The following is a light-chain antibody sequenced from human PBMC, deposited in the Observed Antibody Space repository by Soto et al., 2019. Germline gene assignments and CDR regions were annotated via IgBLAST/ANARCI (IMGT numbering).Light chain of an antibody. J-gene: IGKJ5*01. V-gene: IGKV3-11*01. Sequence: IVLTHSQATLSFSVWERATLYCRASQSVSSYLAWYQQKPGQAPRLLIYDASNRATGIPARFSGSGSGTDFTLTISSLEPEDFAVYYCQQRSNWPITFGQGTRLEIK. CDR3: QQRSNWPIT. CDR2: DAS. CDR1: QSVSSY.